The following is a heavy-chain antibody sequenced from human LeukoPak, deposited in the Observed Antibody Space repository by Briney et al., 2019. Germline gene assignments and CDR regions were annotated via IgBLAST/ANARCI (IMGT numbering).Heavy chain of an antibody. Sequence: PGGSLRLSCAASGFTFSSYGMSWVRQAPGKGLEWVSAISGSGGSTYYADSVKGRFTISRDNSKNTLYLQMNSLRAEDTAVYYCARTYYDILTGYNPYFDYWGQGILVTVSS. V-gene: IGHV3-23*01. D-gene: IGHD3-9*01. CDR3: ARTYYDILTGYNPYFDY. CDR2: ISGSGGST. J-gene: IGHJ4*02. CDR1: GFTFSSYG.